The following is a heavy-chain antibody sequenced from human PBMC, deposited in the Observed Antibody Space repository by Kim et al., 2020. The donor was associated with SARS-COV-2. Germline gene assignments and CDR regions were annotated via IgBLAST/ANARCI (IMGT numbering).Heavy chain of an antibody. D-gene: IGHD5-12*01. Sequence: SETLSLTCAVYGGSFSGYYWSWIRQPPGKGLEWIGEINHSGSTNYNPSLKSRVTISVDTSKNQFSLKLSSVTAADTAVYYCARGLGGYVGYYYYYMDVWGKGTTVTVSS. J-gene: IGHJ6*03. V-gene: IGHV4-34*01. CDR3: ARGLGGYVGYYYYYMDV. CDR2: INHSGST. CDR1: GGSFSGYY.